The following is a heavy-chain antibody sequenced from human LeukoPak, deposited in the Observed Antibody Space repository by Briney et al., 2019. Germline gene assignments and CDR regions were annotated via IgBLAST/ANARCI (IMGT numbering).Heavy chain of an antibody. Sequence: PSETLSLTCAGYGGSFSGYYWSWIRQPPGKGLEWIGEINHSGSTNYNPSLKSRVTISVDTSENQFSLKLSSVTAADTAVYYCARAIITIFGVVTVFDYWGQGTLVTASS. D-gene: IGHD3-3*01. CDR3: ARAIITIFGVVTVFDY. V-gene: IGHV4-34*01. J-gene: IGHJ4*02. CDR1: GGSFSGYY. CDR2: INHSGST.